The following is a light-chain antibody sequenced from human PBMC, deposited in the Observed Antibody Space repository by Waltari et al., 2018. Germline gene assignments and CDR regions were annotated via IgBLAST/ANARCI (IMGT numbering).Light chain of an antibody. CDR1: NIESKS. CDR3: QVWDANTDPGV. J-gene: IGLJ1*01. V-gene: IGLV3-21*01. CDR2: YDN. Sequence: SYVLTQPPSVSVAPGETARITCGGNNIESKSVNWYRQRPGQAPVVVISYDNDRAAGIPERFSGSNSGNTATLTISRVEAGDEAGYYCQVWDANTDPGVFGTGTEVTVL.